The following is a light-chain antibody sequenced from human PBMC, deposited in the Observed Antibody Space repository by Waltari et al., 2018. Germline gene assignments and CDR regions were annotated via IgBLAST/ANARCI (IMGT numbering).Light chain of an antibody. Sequence: QSALTQPASVSGSPGQSITISCTGTTSDVGGYNYVSWYQQHPGKAPKLVIYDVNNRPSGVSNRFSGSKSGNTVSLTISGLQTEDEADYHCSSYTGGTTLVVFGGGTKLTVL. CDR2: DVN. CDR3: SSYTGGTTLVV. J-gene: IGLJ2*01. V-gene: IGLV2-14*03. CDR1: TSDVGGYNY.